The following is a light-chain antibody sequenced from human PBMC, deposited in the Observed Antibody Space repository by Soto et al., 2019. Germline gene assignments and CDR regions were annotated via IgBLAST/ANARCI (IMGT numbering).Light chain of an antibody. CDR3: SSYTSSSTLV. CDR1: SSDVGGYNY. Sequence: QSVLTQPASVSGSPGQSITISCTGTSSDVGGYNYVSWYQQHPGKAPKLMIFEVNNRPSGVSNRFSGSKSGITASLTISGLQDDDEADYYCSSYTSSSTLVFGGGTKLTVL. CDR2: EVN. V-gene: IGLV2-14*01. J-gene: IGLJ2*01.